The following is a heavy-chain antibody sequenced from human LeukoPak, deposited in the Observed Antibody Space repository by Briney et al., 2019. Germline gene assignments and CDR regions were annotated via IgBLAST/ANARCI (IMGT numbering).Heavy chain of an antibody. V-gene: IGHV3-23*01. CDR2: ISGSGGST. J-gene: IGHJ4*02. CDR3: ATYYYGSGSYYNPFDY. Sequence: GGSLRLSCAASGFTFSSYAMSWVRLAPGKGLEWVSAISGSGGSTYYAGSVKGRFTISRDNSKNTLYLQMNSLRAEDTAVYYCATYYYGSGSYYNPFDYWGQGTLVTVSS. D-gene: IGHD3-10*01. CDR1: GFTFSSYA.